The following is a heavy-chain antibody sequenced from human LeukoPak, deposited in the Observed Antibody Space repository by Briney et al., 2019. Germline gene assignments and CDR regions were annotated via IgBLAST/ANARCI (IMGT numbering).Heavy chain of an antibody. CDR2: IYFTGST. Sequence: SETLSLTCTVSNGSISGSAFYYWGWIRQPPGKGLEWIGSIYFTGSTYHNPSLQSRVTLSVDASKNQFSLKLSSLTAADTAVYYCARLYRSSDAPSKYYFEYWGQGTLITVSS. CDR1: NGSISGSAFYY. V-gene: IGHV4-39*07. D-gene: IGHD6-6*01. CDR3: ARLYRSSDAPSKYYFEY. J-gene: IGHJ4*02.